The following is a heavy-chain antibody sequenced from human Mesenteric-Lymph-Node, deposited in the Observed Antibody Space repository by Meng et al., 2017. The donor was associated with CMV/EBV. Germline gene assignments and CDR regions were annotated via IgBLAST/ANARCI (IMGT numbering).Heavy chain of an antibody. CDR2: IKQDGSEK. Sequence: GGSLRLSCAASGFVVSGNHMTWVRQAPGKGLEWVANIKQDGSEKYYVDSVKGRFTISRDNAKNSLYLQMNSLRAEDTAVYYCARAPGGGYDSSGYYYQVVYFDYWGQGTLVTVSS. CDR3: ARAPGGGYDSSGYYYQVVYFDY. CDR1: GFVVSGNH. J-gene: IGHJ4*02. V-gene: IGHV3-7*01. D-gene: IGHD3-22*01.